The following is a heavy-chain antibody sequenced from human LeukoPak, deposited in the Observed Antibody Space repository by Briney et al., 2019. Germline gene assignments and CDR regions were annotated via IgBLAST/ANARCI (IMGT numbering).Heavy chain of an antibody. CDR3: ARLWSGNCFDY. CDR1: GGSISSSSYY. D-gene: IGHD3-10*01. CDR2: IYYSGST. J-gene: IGHJ4*02. Sequence: PSETLSLTCTVSGGSISSSSYYWGWIRQPPGKGLEWIGSIYYSGSTYYNPSLKSRVTISVDTSKNQFSLKLSSVTAADTAVYYCARLWSGNCFDYWGQGTLVTVSS. V-gene: IGHV4-39*01.